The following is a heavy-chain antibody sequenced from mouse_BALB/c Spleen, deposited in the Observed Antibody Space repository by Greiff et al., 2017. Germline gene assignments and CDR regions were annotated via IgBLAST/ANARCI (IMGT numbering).Heavy chain of an antibody. CDR2: IWAGGST. CDR3: ARDQGYFDY. J-gene: IGHJ2*01. D-gene: IGHD3-2*02. CDR1: GFSFTSYC. Sequence: VTLVESGPGLVAPSQSLSITCTVSGFSFTSYCLHLVRQPPGKGPEWLGVIWAGGSTNYNLALMSRLSISKDNSKSQVFLKMNSLQTDDRAMYYCARDQGYFDYWGQGTTLTVSS. V-gene: IGHV2-9*02.